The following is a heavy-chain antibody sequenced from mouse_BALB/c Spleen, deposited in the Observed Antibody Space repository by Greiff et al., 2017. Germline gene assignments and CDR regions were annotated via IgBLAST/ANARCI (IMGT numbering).Heavy chain of an antibody. D-gene: IGHD2-10*02. V-gene: IGHV5-6*01. CDR2: ISSGGSYT. Sequence: EVQVVESGGDLVKPGGSLKLSCAASGFTFSSYGMSWVRQTPDKRLEWVATISSGGSYTYYPDSVKGRFTISRDNAKNTLYLQMSSLKSEDTAMYYCARPPPSMVTTYYFDYWGQGTTLTVSS. CDR3: ARPPPSMVTTYYFDY. J-gene: IGHJ2*01. CDR1: GFTFSSYG.